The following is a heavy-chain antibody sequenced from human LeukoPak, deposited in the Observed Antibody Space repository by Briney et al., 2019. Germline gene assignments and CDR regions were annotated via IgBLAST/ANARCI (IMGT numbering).Heavy chain of an antibody. Sequence: ASVKVSCKASGYTFTNYYMHWVRQAPGHGLEWMGIIYPSGGSTSYAQKFQGRVTMTRDTSTSTVYMELSSLRSEDTAVYYCASGYSSSWSLNYWGQGTLVTVSS. CDR1: GYTFTNYY. CDR2: IYPSGGST. CDR3: ASGYSSSWSLNY. V-gene: IGHV1-46*01. J-gene: IGHJ4*02. D-gene: IGHD6-13*01.